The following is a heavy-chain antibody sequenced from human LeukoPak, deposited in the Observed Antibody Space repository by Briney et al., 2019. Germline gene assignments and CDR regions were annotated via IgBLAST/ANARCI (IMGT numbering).Heavy chain of an antibody. CDR3: ARYDFWSGPNRPNDAFAI. CDR2: ISSSSSTI. V-gene: IGHV3-48*01. J-gene: IGHJ3*02. CDR1: GFTFSSYS. D-gene: IGHD3-3*01. Sequence: GGSLRLSCAASGFTFSSYSMNWVRQAPGKGLAWVSYISSSSSTIYYADSVKGRFTISRDNAKNSLYLQMNSLRAEDTAVYYCARYDFWSGPNRPNDAFAIWGQGTMVTVSS.